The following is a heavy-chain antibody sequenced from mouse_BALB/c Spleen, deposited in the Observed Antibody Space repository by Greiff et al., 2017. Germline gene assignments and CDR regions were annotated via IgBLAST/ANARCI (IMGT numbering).Heavy chain of an antibody. CDR2: INPSTGYT. D-gene: IGHD1-2*01. CDR1: GYTFTSYW. V-gene: IGHV1-7*01. Sequence: VQLQQSGAELAKPGASVKMSCKASGYTFTSYWMHWVKQRPGQGLEWIGYINPSTGYTEYNQKFKDKATLTADKSSSTAYMQLSSLTSEDSAVYYCARGYYGYASWFAYGGQGTLVTVSA. J-gene: IGHJ3*01. CDR3: ARGYYGYASWFAY.